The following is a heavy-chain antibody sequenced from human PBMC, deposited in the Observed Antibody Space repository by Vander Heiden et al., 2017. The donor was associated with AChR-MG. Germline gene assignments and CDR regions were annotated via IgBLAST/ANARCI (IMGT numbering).Heavy chain of an antibody. J-gene: IGHJ3*01. CDR3: ARDCAQYRVLVCLGL. CDR1: GYSFSGYY. V-gene: IGHV1-2*02. Sequence: QVQLVQSGAEVKKPGASLKVSCKASGYSFSGYYIHWVRQAPGQGLEWMGWINPNSGGTNYAEKFQGRVTMTRDTSISTASMELSSLTSDDTAVYYCARDCAQYRVLVCLGLWGQGTMVTVSS. CDR2: INPNSGGT. D-gene: IGHD2-8*01.